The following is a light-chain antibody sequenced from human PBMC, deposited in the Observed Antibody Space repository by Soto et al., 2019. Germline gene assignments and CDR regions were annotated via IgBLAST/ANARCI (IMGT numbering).Light chain of an antibody. CDR1: SSNIGSNY. CDR3: AAWDDSLSGVV. Sequence: QSVLTQPPSASGTPGQRVTMSCSGSSSNIGSNYVYWYQQLPGTAPKLLIYTNNQRPSGVRDRFSGSKSGTSASLAISGLRSEDEADYYCAAWDDSLSGVVFGGGTKLTVL. J-gene: IGLJ2*01. V-gene: IGLV1-47*01. CDR2: TNN.